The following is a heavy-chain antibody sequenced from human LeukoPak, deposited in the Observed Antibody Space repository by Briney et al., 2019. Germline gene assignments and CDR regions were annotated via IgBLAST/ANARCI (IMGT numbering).Heavy chain of an antibody. Sequence: SETLSLTCTVSGGSISSYYWSWIRQPPGKGLEWIGYIYYSGSTNYNPSLKSRVTISVDTSKDQFSLKLSSVTAADTAVYYCARAPCTNGVCYNYYYYYMDVWGKGTTVTVSS. D-gene: IGHD2-8*01. CDR3: ARAPCTNGVCYNYYYYYMDV. V-gene: IGHV4-59*01. CDR2: IYYSGST. CDR1: GGSISSYY. J-gene: IGHJ6*03.